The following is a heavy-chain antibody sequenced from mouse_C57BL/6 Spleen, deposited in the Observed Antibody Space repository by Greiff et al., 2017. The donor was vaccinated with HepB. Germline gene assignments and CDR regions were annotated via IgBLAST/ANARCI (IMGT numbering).Heavy chain of an antibody. Sequence: QVQLQQPGAELVRPGSSVKLSCKASGYTFTSYWMDWVKQRPGQGLEWIGNIYPSDSETHYNQKFKDKATLTVDKSSSTAYMQLSSLTSEDAAVYYCARRDYLYYFEGWGQGTTLTVSS. CDR2: IYPSDSET. J-gene: IGHJ2*01. CDR1: GYTFTSYW. V-gene: IGHV1-61*01. CDR3: ARRDYLYYFEG. D-gene: IGHD1-1*01.